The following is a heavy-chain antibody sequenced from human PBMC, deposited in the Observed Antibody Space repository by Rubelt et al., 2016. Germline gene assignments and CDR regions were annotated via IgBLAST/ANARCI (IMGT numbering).Heavy chain of an antibody. CDR2: INHSGST. Sequence: QVQLQQWGAGLLKPSETLSLTCAVYGGSFSGYYWSWIRQPPGKGLEWVGEINHSGSTNYNPSLSVRVPLSVDTSKNQFSLRLSSVTAADTAVYYCARNDYVWGGYFDYWGQGTLVTVSS. CDR3: ARNDYVWGGYFDY. J-gene: IGHJ4*02. D-gene: IGHD3-16*01. V-gene: IGHV4-34*01. CDR1: GGSFSGYY.